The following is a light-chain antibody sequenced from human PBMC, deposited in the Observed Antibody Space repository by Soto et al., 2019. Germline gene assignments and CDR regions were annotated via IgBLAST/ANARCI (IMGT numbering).Light chain of an antibody. CDR2: EVN. V-gene: IGLV2-8*01. Sequence: QSALTQPPSASGSPGQSVTISCTGTSTDVGAYNYVSWYQQHPGKAPKLMIYEVNKRPSGVPDRFSGSKSGNTASLTVSRLQAEDEADYFCNSYAGSDYLVVFGTGTKLTVL. CDR3: NSYAGSDYLVV. J-gene: IGLJ1*01. CDR1: STDVGAYNY.